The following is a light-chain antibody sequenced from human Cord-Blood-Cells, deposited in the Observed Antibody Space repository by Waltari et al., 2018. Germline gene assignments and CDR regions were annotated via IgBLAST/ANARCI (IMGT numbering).Light chain of an antibody. CDR3: SSYTSSSTLV. V-gene: IGLV2-14*04. Sequence: PGQSITISCTGTSSDVGGYNYVSWYQQHPGKAPKLLIYDVSNRPSGVSNRFSGSKSGNTASLTISGLQAEDEADYYCSSYTSSSTLVFGGGTKLTVL. CDR2: DVS. J-gene: IGLJ2*01. CDR1: SSDVGGYNY.